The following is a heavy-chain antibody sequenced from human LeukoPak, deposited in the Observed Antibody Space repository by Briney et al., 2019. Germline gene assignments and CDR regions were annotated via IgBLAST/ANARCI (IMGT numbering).Heavy chain of an antibody. Sequence: GGSLRLSCAVSGITLSNYGMSWVGQAPGKGLEWVAGISGSGGSTNEADVVQGPFTISRDNPKHTLFLHMNSLRGEDTGLYFCAKRGVVIRVILVGFHKEAYYFDSWGRGALVTVSS. CDR1: GITLSNYG. D-gene: IGHD3-22*01. CDR2: ISGSGGST. V-gene: IGHV3-23*01. J-gene: IGHJ4*02. CDR3: AKRGVVIRVILVGFHKEAYYFDS.